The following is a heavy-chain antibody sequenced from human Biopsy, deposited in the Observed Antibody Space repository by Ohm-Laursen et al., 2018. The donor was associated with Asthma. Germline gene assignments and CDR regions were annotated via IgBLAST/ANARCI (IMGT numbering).Heavy chain of an antibody. Sequence: GSSVKASCNVSGVALSGYTFEWVRQARGLGLEWIGGLVFASGATNYAQNFQDRLTVTRDMSAGSGSMELRGLSSTDTAVYYCAAGLTSLQGESHIWGQGTLVSVSS. V-gene: IGHV1-58*01. CDR3: AAGLTSLQGESHI. CDR1: GVALSGYT. J-gene: IGHJ4*01. D-gene: IGHD2/OR15-2a*01. CDR2: LVFASGAT.